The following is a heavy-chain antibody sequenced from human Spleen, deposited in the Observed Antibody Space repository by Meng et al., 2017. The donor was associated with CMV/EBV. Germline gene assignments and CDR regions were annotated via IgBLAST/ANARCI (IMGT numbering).Heavy chain of an antibody. Sequence: ASVKVSCKASGYNLVNYGFSWVRQAPGQGLEWMGWISGYNGNTKYPQKFQGRVTMTIDTSTTTAYMELRSLRSDDTAVYYCARVTPLRYSFDYWGQGTLVTVSS. CDR1: GYNLVNYG. J-gene: IGHJ4*02. V-gene: IGHV1-18*01. CDR3: ARVTPLRYSFDY. D-gene: IGHD3-3*01. CDR2: ISGYNGNT.